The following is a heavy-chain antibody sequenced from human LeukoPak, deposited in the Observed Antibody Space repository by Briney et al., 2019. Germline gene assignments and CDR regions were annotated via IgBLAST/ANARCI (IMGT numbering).Heavy chain of an antibody. D-gene: IGHD4-11*01. Sequence: GASVKLSRKASGYTFTSYGISWVRQAPGQGLEWMGWISAYNGNTNYAQKLQGRVTMTTDTSTSTAYMELRSLRSDDTAVYYCARTVSNYWWFDPWGQGTLVTVSS. J-gene: IGHJ5*02. CDR3: ARTVSNYWWFDP. CDR2: ISAYNGNT. CDR1: GYTFTSYG. V-gene: IGHV1-18*04.